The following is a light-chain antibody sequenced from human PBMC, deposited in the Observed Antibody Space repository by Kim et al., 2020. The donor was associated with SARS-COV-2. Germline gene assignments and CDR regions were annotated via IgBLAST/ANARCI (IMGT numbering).Light chain of an antibody. J-gene: IGLJ2*01. Sequence: SSELTQDPAVSVALGQTVSITCQGDSLRSYYTTWFQQKPGQAPIVVVYGKNNRPSGIPARFSGSSSGNTASLTITGTQAGDEADYYCNSRDNNDNVLFGGGTRLTVL. V-gene: IGLV3-19*01. CDR1: SLRSYY. CDR2: GKN. CDR3: NSRDNNDNVL.